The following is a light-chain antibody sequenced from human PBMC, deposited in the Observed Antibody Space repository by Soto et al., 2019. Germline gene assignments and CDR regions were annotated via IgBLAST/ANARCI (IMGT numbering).Light chain of an antibody. CDR3: QSYDSSLSGHVV. J-gene: IGLJ2*01. V-gene: IGLV1-40*01. CDR1: SSNIGAGYD. Sequence: QSVLTQPPSVSGAPGQRVTFSCTGSSSNIGAGYDVHWYQQLPGTAPKLVIYGNINRPSGVPDRFSGSKSGTSASLAITGLQAEDEAEYYCQSYDSSLSGHVVFGGGTKVTVL. CDR2: GNI.